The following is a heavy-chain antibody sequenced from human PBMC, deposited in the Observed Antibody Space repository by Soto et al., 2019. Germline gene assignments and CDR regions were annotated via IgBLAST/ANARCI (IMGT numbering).Heavy chain of an antibody. V-gene: IGHV1-18*01. Sequence: GPGAKKPGASVKVSCKASGYTFATSTISWLRQAPGQGPEWMGWIKAYSGNTNYAQKLQGRLTMTTDTSTSTAYMALRSLTTDETAIYYCAIADYGDDDYWGQGTRVTVSS. CDR2: IKAYSGNT. J-gene: IGHJ4*02. D-gene: IGHD4-17*01. CDR3: AIADYGDDDY. CDR1: GYTFATST.